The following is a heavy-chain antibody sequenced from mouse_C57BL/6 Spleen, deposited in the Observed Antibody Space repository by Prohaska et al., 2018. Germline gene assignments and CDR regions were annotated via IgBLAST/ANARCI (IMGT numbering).Heavy chain of an antibody. CDR3: TRGAGYYD. J-gene: IGHJ2*01. CDR1: GYTFTDYE. Sequence: GAELVRPGASVTLSCKASGYTFTDYEMHWVKQTPVHGLEWIGAIDPETGGTAYNQKFKGKAILTADKSSSTAYMELRSLTSEDSAVYYWTRGAGYYDWGQGTTLTVSS. CDR2: IDPETGGT. V-gene: IGHV1-15*01. D-gene: IGHD2-3*01.